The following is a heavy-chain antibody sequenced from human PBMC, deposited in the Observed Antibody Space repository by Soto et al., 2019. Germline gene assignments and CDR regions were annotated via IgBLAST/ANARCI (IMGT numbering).Heavy chain of an antibody. Sequence: HGESLKISCKGSGYSFTSYWISWVRQMPGKGLEWMGRIDPSDSYTNYSPSFQGHVTISADKSISTAYLQWGSLKASDTAMYYCASSPRGYCSSTSCRELGNYYGMDVWGQGTTVTVSS. CDR1: GYSFTSYW. V-gene: IGHV5-10-1*01. CDR3: ASSPRGYCSSTSCRELGNYYGMDV. J-gene: IGHJ6*02. CDR2: IDPSDSYT. D-gene: IGHD2-2*01.